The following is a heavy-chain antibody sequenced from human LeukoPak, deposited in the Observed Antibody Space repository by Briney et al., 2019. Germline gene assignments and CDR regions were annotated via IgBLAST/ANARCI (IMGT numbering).Heavy chain of an antibody. CDR2: IYYSGST. D-gene: IGHD2-2*02. CDR3: ARYCGTTSCYNLAFDI. V-gene: IGHV4-31*03. Sequence: SQTLSLTCTVSGGSISSGGYYWSWIRQLPGKGLEWIGYIYYSGSTYCNPSLKSRVTISVDTSKNQFSLKLSSVTAADTAVYYCARYCGTTSCYNLAFDIWGQGTVVTVSS. CDR1: GGSISSGGYY. J-gene: IGHJ3*02.